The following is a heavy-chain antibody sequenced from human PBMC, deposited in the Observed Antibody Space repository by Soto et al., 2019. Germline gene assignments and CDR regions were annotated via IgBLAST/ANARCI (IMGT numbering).Heavy chain of an antibody. V-gene: IGHV1-69*13. Sequence: SVKVSCKASGGTFSSYAISWVRQAPGQGLEWMGGIIPIFGTANYAQKFQGRVTITADESTSTAYMELSSLRSEDTAVYYCARETVTLRTYYYYGMDVWGQGTTVTVSS. CDR1: GGTFSSYA. D-gene: IGHD4-4*01. J-gene: IGHJ6*02. CDR2: IIPIFGTA. CDR3: ARETVTLRTYYYYGMDV.